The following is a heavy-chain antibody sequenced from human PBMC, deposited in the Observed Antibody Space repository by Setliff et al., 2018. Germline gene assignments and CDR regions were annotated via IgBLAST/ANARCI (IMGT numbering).Heavy chain of an antibody. CDR3: ARIGDFWSGYYFPFDY. Sequence: PGGSLRLSCVVSGFTFSSSAMHWVRQAPGKGLEYVSSISTDGGNTYYVDSVKGRFTISRDNAKNSLYLQMNSLRAEDTAVYYCARIGDFWSGYYFPFDYWGQGTLVTVSS. D-gene: IGHD3-3*01. J-gene: IGHJ4*02. CDR2: ISTDGGNT. V-gene: IGHV3-64*04. CDR1: GFTFSSSA.